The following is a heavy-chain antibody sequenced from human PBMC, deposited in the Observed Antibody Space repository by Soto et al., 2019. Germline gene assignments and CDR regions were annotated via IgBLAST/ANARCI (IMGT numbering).Heavy chain of an antibody. Sequence: GASVKVSGKASGYTFTGYHMHWVRQAPGQGLEWMGWINPNSGGTNYAQKFQGWVTMTRDTSISTAYMELSRLRSDDTAVYYCARGSCSSTSCYVVEDYYYMDVWGKGTTVTVSS. J-gene: IGHJ6*03. CDR3: ARGSCSSTSCYVVEDYYYMDV. CDR2: INPNSGGT. CDR1: GYTFTGYH. V-gene: IGHV1-2*04. D-gene: IGHD2-2*01.